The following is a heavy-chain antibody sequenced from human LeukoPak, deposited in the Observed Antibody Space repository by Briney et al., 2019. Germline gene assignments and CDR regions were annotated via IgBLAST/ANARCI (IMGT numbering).Heavy chain of an antibody. Sequence: GESLKISCKGSGYSFTSYWIGWVRQMPGKGLAWMGIIYPGDSDTRYSPSFQGQVTISADKSISTAYLQWSSLKASDTAMYYCARTYYDYVWGSYRWYYFDYWGQGTLVTVSS. CDR3: ARTYYDYVWGSYRWYYFDY. CDR2: IYPGDSDT. D-gene: IGHD3-16*02. CDR1: GYSFTSYW. V-gene: IGHV5-51*01. J-gene: IGHJ4*02.